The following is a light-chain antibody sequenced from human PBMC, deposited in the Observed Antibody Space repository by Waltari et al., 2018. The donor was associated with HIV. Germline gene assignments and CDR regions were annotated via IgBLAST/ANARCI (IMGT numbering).Light chain of an antibody. J-gene: IGLJ3*02. CDR3: SSYASTSTRV. V-gene: IGLV2-14*01. CDR2: EVS. Sequence: QSALPQPASVSGSPGQSITISCTGTSTAVGGSQYVSWYQQHPGKAPKVVIYEVSNRPSGVSNRFSGSKSGNTASLTISGLQAEDEADYYCSSYASTSTRVFGGGTKLTVL. CDR1: STAVGGSQY.